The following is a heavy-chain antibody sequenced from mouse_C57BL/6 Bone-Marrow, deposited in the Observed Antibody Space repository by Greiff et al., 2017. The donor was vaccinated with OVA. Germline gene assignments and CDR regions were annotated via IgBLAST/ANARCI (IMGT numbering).Heavy chain of an antibody. CDR3: ARLTTVPSVAMDY. V-gene: IGHV1-18*01. J-gene: IGHJ4*01. CDR2: INPNNGGT. CDR1: GYTFTDYN. D-gene: IGHD1-1*01. Sequence: VQLQQSGPELVKPGASVKIPCKASGYTFTDYNMDWVKQSHGKSLEWIGDINPNNGGTIYNQKFKGKATLTVDKSSSTAYMELRSLTSEDTAVYYCARLTTVPSVAMDYWGQGTSVTVSS.